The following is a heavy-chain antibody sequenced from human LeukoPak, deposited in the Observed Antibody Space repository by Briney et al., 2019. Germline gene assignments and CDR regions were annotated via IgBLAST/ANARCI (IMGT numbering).Heavy chain of an antibody. Sequence: KPSETLSLTCAVYGGSFSGYYWSWIRQPPGKGLEWIGYIYYSGSTYYNPSLKSRVTISVDTSKNQFSLKLSSVTAADTAVYYCARFGYYYDSSGSYWGQGTLVTVSS. CDR2: IYYSGST. CDR3: ARFGYYYDSSGSY. CDR1: GGSFSGYY. D-gene: IGHD3-22*01. J-gene: IGHJ4*02. V-gene: IGHV4-30-4*01.